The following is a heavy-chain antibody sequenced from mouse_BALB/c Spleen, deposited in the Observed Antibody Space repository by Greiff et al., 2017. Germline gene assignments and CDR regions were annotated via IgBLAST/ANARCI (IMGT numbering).Heavy chain of an antibody. V-gene: IGHV1-15*01. CDR2: IDPETGGT. CDR1: GYTFTDYE. Sequence: VQGVESGAELVRPGASVTLSCKASGYTFTDYEMHWVKQTPVHGLEWIGAIDPETGGTAYNQKFKGKATLTADKSSSTAYMELRSLTSEDSAVYYCTYRYDVDYAMDYWGQGTSVTVSS. CDR3: TYRYDVDYAMDY. D-gene: IGHD2-14*01. J-gene: IGHJ4*01.